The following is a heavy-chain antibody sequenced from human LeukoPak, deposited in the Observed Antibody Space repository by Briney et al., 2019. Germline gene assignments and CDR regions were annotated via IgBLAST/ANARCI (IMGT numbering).Heavy chain of an antibody. V-gene: IGHV3-53*01. Sequence: GGSLRLSCAASEFTVSSNYMSWVRQAPGKGLEWVSVIYSDGSTYYANSVKGRHSITTDYSTNIVYLQMNSLRADDTAVYYCARFRGYGVTGAMDVWGQGTTVTVSS. CDR1: EFTVSSNY. CDR3: ARFRGYGVTGAMDV. D-gene: IGHD5-18*01. CDR2: IYSDGST. J-gene: IGHJ6*02.